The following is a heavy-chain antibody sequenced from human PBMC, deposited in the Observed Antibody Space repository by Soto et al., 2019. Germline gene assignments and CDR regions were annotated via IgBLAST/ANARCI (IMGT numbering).Heavy chain of an antibody. J-gene: IGHJ6*02. CDR3: ARGGRTYGSGRSTITYYYYYGMDV. V-gene: IGHV4-34*01. CDR1: GGSFSGYY. Sequence: QVQLQQWGAGLLKPSETLSLTCAVYGGSFSGYYWSWIRQPPGKGLEWIGEINHSGSTNYNPSLKGRVTISVDPSKNQFALKLSSVTAADTAVYYCARGGRTYGSGRSTITYYYYYGMDVWGQGTTVTVSS. D-gene: IGHD3-10*01. CDR2: INHSGST.